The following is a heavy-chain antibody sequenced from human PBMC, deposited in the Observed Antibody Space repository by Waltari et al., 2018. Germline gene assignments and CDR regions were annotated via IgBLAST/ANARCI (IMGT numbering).Heavy chain of an antibody. CDR1: GGSFSGYY. D-gene: IGHD2-8*01. CDR2: INHSGST. V-gene: IGHV4-34*01. CDR3: ARGRRYCTNGVCYRNWFDP. Sequence: QVQLQQWGAGLLKPSETLSLTCAVYGGSFSGYYWSWIRQPPGKGLEWIGEINHSGSTHSTPSLKVRVTISVDTSKNQFSLKLSSVTAADTAVYYCARGRRYCTNGVCYRNWFDPWGQGTLVTVSS. J-gene: IGHJ5*02.